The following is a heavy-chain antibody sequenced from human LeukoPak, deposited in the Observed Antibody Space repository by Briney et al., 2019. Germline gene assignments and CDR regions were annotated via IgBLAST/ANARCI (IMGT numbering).Heavy chain of an antibody. Sequence: ASVKVSCKASGYTFTDYYMHWVRQAPGQGLEWMGWINPNSGGTNYAQKFQGRVTMTRDTSISTAYMELSRLRSDDTAVYYCARGPSIRRYYDSSGYPRAIFDYWGQGTLVTVSS. CDR1: GYTFTDYY. D-gene: IGHD3-22*01. V-gene: IGHV1-2*02. J-gene: IGHJ4*02. CDR2: INPNSGGT. CDR3: ARGPSIRRYYDSSGYPRAIFDY.